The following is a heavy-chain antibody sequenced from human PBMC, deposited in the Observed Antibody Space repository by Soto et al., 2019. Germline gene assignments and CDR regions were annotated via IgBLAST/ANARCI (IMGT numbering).Heavy chain of an antibody. J-gene: IGHJ5*02. Sequence: SETLSLTCAVYGGSFSGYYWSWIRQPPGKGLEWIGEINHSGSTNYNPSLKSRVTISVDTSKNQFSLKLSSVTAADTAVYYCARGGLRYCSSTSCYEGGSWFDPWGQGTLVTVSS. CDR2: INHSGST. V-gene: IGHV4-34*01. CDR1: GGSFSGYY. CDR3: ARGGLRYCSSTSCYEGGSWFDP. D-gene: IGHD2-2*01.